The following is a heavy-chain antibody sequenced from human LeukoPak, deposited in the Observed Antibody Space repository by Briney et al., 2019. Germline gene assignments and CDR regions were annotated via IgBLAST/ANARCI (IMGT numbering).Heavy chain of an antibody. CDR1: GFTFSSYG. CDR2: VRYVGSNE. D-gene: IGHD6-13*01. J-gene: IGHJ4*02. V-gene: IGHV3-30*02. Sequence: SGGSLRLSCAASGFTFSSYGMHWVRQAPGKGLEWVAFVRYVGSNEYYADSVKGRFTISRDNSMNTLYLQMNSLRAEDTAVYYCAKDQYSSTWTGYWGQGTLVTVSS. CDR3: AKDQYSSTWTGY.